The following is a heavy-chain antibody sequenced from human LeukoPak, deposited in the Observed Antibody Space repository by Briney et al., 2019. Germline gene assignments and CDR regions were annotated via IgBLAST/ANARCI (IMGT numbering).Heavy chain of an antibody. Sequence: ASVKVSCKASGYTFTSYYMHWVRQAPGQGLEWMGWINPNSGGTNYAQKFQGRVTMTRDTSISTAYMELSRLRSDDTAVYYCARDYYDSSGSFVYWGQGTLVTVSS. CDR3: ARDYYDSSGSFVY. CDR1: GYTFTSYY. J-gene: IGHJ4*02. V-gene: IGHV1-2*02. CDR2: INPNSGGT. D-gene: IGHD3-22*01.